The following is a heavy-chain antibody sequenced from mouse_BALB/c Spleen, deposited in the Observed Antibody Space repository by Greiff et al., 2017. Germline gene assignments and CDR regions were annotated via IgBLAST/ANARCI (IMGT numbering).Heavy chain of an antibody. V-gene: IGHV14-3*02. CDR3: ASKDGSLDY. D-gene: IGHD1-1*01. Sequence: DVKLQESGAELVKPGASVKLSCTASGFNIKDTYMHWVKQRPEQGLEWIGRIDPANGNTKYDPKFQGKATITADTSSNTAYLQLSSLTSEDTAVYYCASKDGSLDYWGQGTTLTVSS. CDR1: GFNIKDTY. CDR2: IDPANGNT. J-gene: IGHJ2*01.